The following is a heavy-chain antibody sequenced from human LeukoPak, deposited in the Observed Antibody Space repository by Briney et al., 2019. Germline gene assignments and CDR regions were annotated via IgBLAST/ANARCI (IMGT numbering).Heavy chain of an antibody. CDR1: GGSISSGDYY. J-gene: IGHJ5*02. V-gene: IGHV4-30-4*08. Sequence: SQTLSLTCTVSGGSISSGDYYWSWIRQPPGKGLEWIGYIYYSGSTYYNPSLKSRVTISVDTSKNQFSLKLSSVAAADTAVYYCARDWSGNYYTNWFDPWGQGTLVTVSS. CDR3: ARDWSGNYYTNWFDP. D-gene: IGHD1-26*01. CDR2: IYYSGST.